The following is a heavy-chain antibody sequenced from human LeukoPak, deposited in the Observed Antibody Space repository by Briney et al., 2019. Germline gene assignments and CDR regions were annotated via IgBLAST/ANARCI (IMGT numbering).Heavy chain of an antibody. Sequence: PGGSLRLSCSASGFTFSNYKMNWVRQAPGKELEWVSSISSSSSYIYYADSVKGRFTISRDNAKNSLFLQMNSLRAEDTAVYYCARERLVVVGDSYYYYGMDVWGQGTTVTVSS. J-gene: IGHJ6*02. CDR1: GFTFSNYK. D-gene: IGHD2-2*01. V-gene: IGHV3-21*01. CDR2: ISSSSSYI. CDR3: ARERLVVVGDSYYYYGMDV.